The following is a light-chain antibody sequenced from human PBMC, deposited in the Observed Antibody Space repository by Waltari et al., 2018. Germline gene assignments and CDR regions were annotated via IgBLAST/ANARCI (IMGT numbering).Light chain of an antibody. V-gene: IGKV1-6*01. J-gene: IGKJ1*01. CDR2: TAS. Sequence: AIQMTQSPSSLSASVGDSVNITCRASQGIRNDLGWYQQKPGDAPKLLIYTASTLQSGVPSRFSGSGSGTDFTLTITSLQPEDFATYFCLQDYSYPRTFGQGTKVEIK. CDR3: LQDYSYPRT. CDR1: QGIRND.